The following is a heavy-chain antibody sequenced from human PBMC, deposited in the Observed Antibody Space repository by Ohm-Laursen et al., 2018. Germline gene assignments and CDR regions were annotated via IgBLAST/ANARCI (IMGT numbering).Heavy chain of an antibody. V-gene: IGHV2-70*04. CDR3: AREIVGTTYVNY. J-gene: IGHJ4*02. Sequence: PTQTLTLTCSFSGFSLSSNKMRVNRIRQAPGKALEWLARIDWDDEKFYSTSLKTRVTISKDTSKNQVVLIMTNMDPEDTATYYCAREIVGTTYVNYWGQGTLVTVSS. D-gene: IGHD1-26*01. CDR2: IDWDDEK. CDR1: GFSLSSNKMR.